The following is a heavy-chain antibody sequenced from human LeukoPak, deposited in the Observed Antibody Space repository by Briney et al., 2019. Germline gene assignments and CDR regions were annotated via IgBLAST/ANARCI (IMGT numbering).Heavy chain of an antibody. Sequence: GGSLRLACAASGFTFATYAMTWVRQAPGKGLEWVSSMTSGGRDIYYADSVKGRFTISRGNYKNTLYLQMNSLRAEDTAVYYCARDPNGNYVGAFDFQPWGPGTLVTVSS. V-gene: IGHV3-23*01. J-gene: IGHJ1*01. CDR3: ARDPNGNYVGAFDFQP. D-gene: IGHD4-17*01. CDR2: MTSGGRDI. CDR1: GFTFATYA.